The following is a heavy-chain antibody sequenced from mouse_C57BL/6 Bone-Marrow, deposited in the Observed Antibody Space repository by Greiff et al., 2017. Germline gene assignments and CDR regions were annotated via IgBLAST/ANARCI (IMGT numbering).Heavy chain of an antibody. CDR3: SVLRYPWYFDV. V-gene: IGHV1-81*01. CDR1: GYTFTSYG. CDR2: IYPRSGNT. J-gene: IGHJ1*03. Sequence: VQLQQSGAELAGPGASVMLSCKASGYTFTSYGISWVKQRTGQGLEWIGEIYPRSGNTYYNKKFKGKATLTADKSSSTAYIELRSLTSEDSAVYFCSVLRYPWYFDVWGTGTTVTVSA. D-gene: IGHD1-1*01.